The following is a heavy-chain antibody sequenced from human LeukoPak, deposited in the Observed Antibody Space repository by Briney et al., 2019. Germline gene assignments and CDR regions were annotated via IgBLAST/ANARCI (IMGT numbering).Heavy chain of an antibody. CDR1: GFSINYDW. CDR2: IKSKTDGGTT. J-gene: IGHJ3*01. D-gene: IGHD2-2*01. CDR3: VRDQYCASSSCPGAFDL. V-gene: IGHV3-15*01. Sequence: GGSLRLSCAASGFSINYDWMSWVRQAPGKGLEWVGRIKSKTDGGTTEYAAPVKGRFTISRDDSRNTLYLQMSNLKSEDTAVYYCVRDQYCASSSCPGAFDLWGQGTVVTVSS.